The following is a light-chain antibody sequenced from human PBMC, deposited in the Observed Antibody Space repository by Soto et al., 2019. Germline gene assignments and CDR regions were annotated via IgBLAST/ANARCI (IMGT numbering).Light chain of an antibody. J-gene: IGKJ5*01. Sequence: EIMMTQSPATLSVSPGESATLSCRASQTVSSNLAWYQQKPGQAPSLLIYGASTRATGIPARFSGSGSETEFTLNISSLQSEDFAVYYCQQYHKWPPLTFRQGKRLEIK. CDR3: QQYHKWPPLT. CDR1: QTVSSN. CDR2: GAS. V-gene: IGKV3D-15*01.